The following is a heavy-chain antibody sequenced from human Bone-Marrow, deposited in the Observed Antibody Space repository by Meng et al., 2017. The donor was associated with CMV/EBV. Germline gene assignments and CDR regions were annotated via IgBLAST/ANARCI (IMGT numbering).Heavy chain of an antibody. D-gene: IGHD3/OR15-3a*01. V-gene: IGHV1-2*02. Sequence: SVKVSCKASGYTFTGYYMHWVRQAPGQGLEWMGWIKPNSGGTNYVQKFQGRVTMTRDTSVSPVYMELSRLRSDDTAVYYCARDLDGLSYMVKTELDYWGQGTLVTVSS. CDR3: ARDLDGLSYMVKTELDY. J-gene: IGHJ4*02. CDR1: GYTFTGYY. CDR2: IKPNSGGT.